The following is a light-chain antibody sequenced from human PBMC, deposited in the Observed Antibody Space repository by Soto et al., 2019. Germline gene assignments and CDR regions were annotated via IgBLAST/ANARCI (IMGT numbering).Light chain of an antibody. CDR3: QKYNSAPIT. Sequence: DIQMTQSPSTLAGSVGDRGIITCRSSQTFSSCFAWYQQKPGKAPKLLIYSASSLQSGVPSRFSGSGSGTDFTLTISSLQPEDIATYYCQKYNSAPITFGQGTRLEIK. CDR1: QTFSSC. J-gene: IGKJ5*01. V-gene: IGKV1-5*01. CDR2: SAS.